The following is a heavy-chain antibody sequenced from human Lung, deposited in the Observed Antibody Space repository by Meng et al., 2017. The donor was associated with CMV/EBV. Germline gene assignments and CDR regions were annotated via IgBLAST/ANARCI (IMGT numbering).Heavy chain of an antibody. CDR2: INTDANER. CDR3: ARDRDWELFDY. J-gene: IGHJ4*02. V-gene: IGHV3-74*03. CDR1: GFTFSDYN. Sequence: EWRLVESGGGLVQPGGSLRLSCAVSGFTFSDYNIHWVRQAPGKGLVWVSRINTDANERTYEDSVKGRFSITRDNAKNTVFLQMNSLRAEDTAIYYCARDRDWELFDYWGQGILVTVSS. D-gene: IGHD3-10*01.